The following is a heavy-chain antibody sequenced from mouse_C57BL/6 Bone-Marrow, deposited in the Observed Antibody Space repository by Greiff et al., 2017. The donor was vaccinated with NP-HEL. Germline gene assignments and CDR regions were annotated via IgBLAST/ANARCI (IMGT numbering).Heavy chain of an antibody. J-gene: IGHJ2*01. Sequence: QVQLQQSGPELVKPGASVKISCKASGYAFSSSWMNWVKQRPGKGLEWIGRIYPGDGDTNYNGKFKGKATLTADKSSSTAYMQLSSLTSEDSAVYFCARRGFTTVVGDFDYWGQGTTLTVSS. D-gene: IGHD1-1*01. V-gene: IGHV1-82*01. CDR2: IYPGDGDT. CDR3: ARRGFTTVVGDFDY. CDR1: GYAFSSSW.